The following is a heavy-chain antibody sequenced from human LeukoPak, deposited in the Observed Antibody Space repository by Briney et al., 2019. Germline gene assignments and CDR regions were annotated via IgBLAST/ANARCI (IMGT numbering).Heavy chain of an antibody. CDR3: ARDMGFGEVVVVPAAIVMDV. J-gene: IGHJ6*03. V-gene: IGHV1-46*01. CDR1: GYTFTSYY. Sequence: ASVKASCKASGYTFTSYYMHWVRQAPGQGLEWMGIINPSGGSTSYAQKFQGRVTMTRDMSTSTVYMELSSLRSEDTAVYYCARDMGFGEVVVVPAAIVMDVWGKGTTVTVSS. D-gene: IGHD2-2*01. CDR2: INPSGGST.